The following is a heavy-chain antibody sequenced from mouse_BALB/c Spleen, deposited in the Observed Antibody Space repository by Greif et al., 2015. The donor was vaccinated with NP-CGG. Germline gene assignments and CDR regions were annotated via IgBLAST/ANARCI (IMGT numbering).Heavy chain of an antibody. CDR1: GFSLTRYG. CDR3: SRSSYYYAMDY. CDR2: IFSWRNP. D-gene: IGHD1-1*01. V-gene: IGHV2-2*02. J-gene: IGHJ4*01. Sequence: VTLVESGPGLVQPSQSLSITCTVSGFSLTRYGVHWVRQSPGKCLEWLGVIFSWRNPDYNAAFISRLSISKDNSKSQVCFKMNSLQVNEIAIYYCSRSSYYYAMDYGGPGTSFTVYS.